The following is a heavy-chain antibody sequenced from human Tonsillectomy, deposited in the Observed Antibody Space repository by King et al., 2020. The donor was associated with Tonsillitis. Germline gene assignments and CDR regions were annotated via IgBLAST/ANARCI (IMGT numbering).Heavy chain of an antibody. J-gene: IGHJ4*02. CDR2: ISSSTSYT. D-gene: IGHD2-2*01. CDR3: ARERCTTTSCYGGFEY. CDR1: GFTFSDYY. V-gene: IGHV3-11*05. Sequence: VQLVESGGGLVKPGGSLRLSCAASGFTFSDYYMSWIRQAPGKGLEWLSYISSSTSYTNYADSVKERFTISRDNAKKSLYLQMNSLRAEDTAVYYCARERCTTTSCYGGFEYWGQGTLVTVSS.